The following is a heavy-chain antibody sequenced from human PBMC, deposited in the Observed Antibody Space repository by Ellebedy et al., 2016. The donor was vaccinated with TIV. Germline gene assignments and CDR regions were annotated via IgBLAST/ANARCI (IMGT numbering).Heavy chain of an antibody. J-gene: IGHJ6*02. Sequence: GGSLRLSXAASGFTFSSYAMHWVRQAPGKGLEWVAVISYDGSNKYYADSVKGRFTISRDNSKNTLYLQMNSLRAEDTAVYYCARKPHYDILTGSTSYYYYGMDVWGQGTTVTVSS. CDR2: ISYDGSNK. CDR1: GFTFSSYA. D-gene: IGHD3-9*01. V-gene: IGHV3-30-3*01. CDR3: ARKPHYDILTGSTSYYYYGMDV.